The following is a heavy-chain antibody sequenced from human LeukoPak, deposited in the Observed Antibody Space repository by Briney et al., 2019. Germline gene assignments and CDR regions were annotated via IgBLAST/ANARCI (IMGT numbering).Heavy chain of an antibody. CDR2: IYYSGST. D-gene: IGHD6-19*01. J-gene: IGHJ6*03. CDR3: ARPAVAASGDYYYMDV. Sequence: SETLSLTCTVSGVSISSYYWSWIRQPPGKGLEWIGYIYYSGSTNYNPSLKSRVTISVDTSKNQFSLKLSSVTAADTAVYYCARPAVAASGDYYYMDVWGKGTTVTASS. V-gene: IGHV4-59*08. CDR1: GVSISSYY.